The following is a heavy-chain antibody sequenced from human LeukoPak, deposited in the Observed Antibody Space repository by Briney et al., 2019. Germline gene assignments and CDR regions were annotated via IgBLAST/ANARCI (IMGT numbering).Heavy chain of an antibody. Sequence: ASVKVSCKASGYTFTSYDINWVRQATGQGLEWMGWMNPNSGNTDYAQKFQGRVTLTRNTSITTAYMELSSLRSEDTAVYYCSRGGPVAGTHKYFQHWGQGTLVTVSS. D-gene: IGHD6-19*01. CDR1: GYTFTSYD. V-gene: IGHV1-8*01. CDR3: SRGGPVAGTHKYFQH. J-gene: IGHJ1*01. CDR2: MNPNSGNT.